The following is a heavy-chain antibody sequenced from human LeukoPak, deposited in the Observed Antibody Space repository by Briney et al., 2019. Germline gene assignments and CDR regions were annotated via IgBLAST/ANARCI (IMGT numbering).Heavy chain of an antibody. Sequence: QPGGSLRLSCAASGITFNTYSMHWVRQAPGKGLEWVAAISYDGSNKYYADSVKGRFTLSRDNSKNTLYLQLDSLRAEDTAVYYCASQIAAAGTYLTPRYWGQGTLVTVSS. J-gene: IGHJ4*02. V-gene: IGHV3-30*03. D-gene: IGHD6-25*01. CDR2: ISYDGSNK. CDR1: GITFNTYS. CDR3: ASQIAAAGTYLTPRY.